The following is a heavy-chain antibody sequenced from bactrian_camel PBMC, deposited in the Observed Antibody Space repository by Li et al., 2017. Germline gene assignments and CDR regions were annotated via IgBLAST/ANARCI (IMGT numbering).Heavy chain of an antibody. CDR2: VSASGIT. V-gene: IGHV3S53*01. Sequence: QVQLVESGGGSVQPGESLRLSCTATTRFSTDFLDSDMGWYRQTPGNECELVASVSASGITLYGDSVKGRFAISRDDHKKMLYLQMNELQPEDTAVYYCAADFRDGLGFGCASADSGYWGQGTQVTVS. J-gene: IGHJ6*01. CDR1: TRFSTDFLDSD. CDR3: AADFRDGLGFGCASADSGY. D-gene: IGHD5*01.